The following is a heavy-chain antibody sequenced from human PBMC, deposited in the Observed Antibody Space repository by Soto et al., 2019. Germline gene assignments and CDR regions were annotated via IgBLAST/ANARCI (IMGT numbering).Heavy chain of an antibody. J-gene: IGHJ6*02. CDR1: GGSISSGDYY. CDR3: ARDLPRGSSWYYYYGMDV. Sequence: TSETLSLTCTVSGGSISSGDYYWSWIRQPPGKGLEWIGEIYHSGSTNYNPSLKSRVTISVDKSKNQFSLKLSSVTAADTAVYYCARDLPRGSSWYYYYGMDVWGQGTTVTVSS. V-gene: IGHV4-39*07. D-gene: IGHD6-13*01. CDR2: IYHSGST.